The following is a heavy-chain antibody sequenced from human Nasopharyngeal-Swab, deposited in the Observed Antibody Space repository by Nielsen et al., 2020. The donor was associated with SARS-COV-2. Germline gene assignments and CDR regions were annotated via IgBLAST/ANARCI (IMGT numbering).Heavy chain of an antibody. CDR1: GFSFSTYA. D-gene: IGHD3-22*01. V-gene: IGHV3-30*04. Sequence: GGSLRLSCAASGFSFSTYAMNWVRQAPGKGLEWVALMSNDGGEKYYADSVKGRFTISRDNSKNTLYLQMNNLRAEDTAVYYCVRDRDIFGYDSSGYYGADAFDLWGQGTMVTVSA. CDR2: MSNDGGEK. J-gene: IGHJ3*01. CDR3: VRDRDIFGYDSSGYYGADAFDL.